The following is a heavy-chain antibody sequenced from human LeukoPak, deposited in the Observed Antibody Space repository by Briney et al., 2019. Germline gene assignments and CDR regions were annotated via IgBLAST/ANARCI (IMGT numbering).Heavy chain of an antibody. Sequence: SGTLSLTCTVSGGSISSSSYYWGWIRQPPGKGLEWIGSIYYSGSTYYNPSLKSRVTISVDTSKNQFSLKLSSVTAADTAVYYCARDLRDRIAVYFDLWGRGTLVTVSS. CDR2: IYYSGST. J-gene: IGHJ2*01. V-gene: IGHV4-39*07. CDR3: ARDLRDRIAVYFDL. D-gene: IGHD6-19*01. CDR1: GGSISSSSYY.